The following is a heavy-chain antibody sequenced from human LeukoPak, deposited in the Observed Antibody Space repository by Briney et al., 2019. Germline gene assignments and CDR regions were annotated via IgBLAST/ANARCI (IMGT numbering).Heavy chain of an antibody. D-gene: IGHD2-15*01. V-gene: IGHV3-23*01. CDR1: GFTFSSYA. J-gene: IGHJ4*02. Sequence: PGGSLRPSCAASGFTFSSYAMSWVRQAPGKGLEWASAISGSGGSTYYADSVKGRFTISRDNSKNTLYLQMNSLRAEDTAVYYCASDRGVAAQFNWGQGTLVTVSS. CDR2: ISGSGGST. CDR3: ASDRGVAAQFN.